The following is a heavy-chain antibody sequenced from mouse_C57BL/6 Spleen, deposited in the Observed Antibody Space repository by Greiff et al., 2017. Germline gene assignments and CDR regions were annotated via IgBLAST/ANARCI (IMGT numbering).Heavy chain of an antibody. CDR1: GYTFTDYN. V-gene: IGHV1-22*01. Sequence: EVKLQESGPELVKPGASVTMSCKASGYTFTDYNMPWVKQSPGKSLEWIGYINPNNGGTSYNQKFKCKATLTVNKSSSTAYMELRSLTSEDSSVYCCARGYGYYVAYWGQGTLVTVSA. D-gene: IGHD2-3*01. J-gene: IGHJ3*01. CDR2: INPNNGGT. CDR3: ARGYGYYVAY.